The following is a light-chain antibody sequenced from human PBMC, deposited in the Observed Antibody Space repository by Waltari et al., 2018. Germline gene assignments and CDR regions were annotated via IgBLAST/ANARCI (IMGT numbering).Light chain of an antibody. V-gene: IGKV3-20*01. CDR3: QQYGSSSWT. Sequence: EIVLTQSPGTLSLSPGERATLSCRASQSVSSSSLAWYQQKPGQAPRLLMYEVSRWATGIPDRFSGSGSGTDFTLTISRLEPEDFAVYYCQQYGSSSWTFGHGTKVEMK. J-gene: IGKJ1*01. CDR2: EVS. CDR1: QSVSSSS.